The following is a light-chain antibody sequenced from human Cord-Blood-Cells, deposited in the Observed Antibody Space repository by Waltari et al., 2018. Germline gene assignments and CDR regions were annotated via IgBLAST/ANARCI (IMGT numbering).Light chain of an antibody. CDR3: TQSIQLPGTAYYT. Sequence: DIVMTQTPLSLSVTPGQPASLSSKFSQSLLHSDGKTHFYWYLLKPGPPPQLLIYEVSHRFSGVPDRFSGSGSGTAFTLKISRVEAEDVGVYYCTQSIQLPGTAYYTFGQRTKLEIK. CDR2: EVS. CDR1: QSLLHSDGKTH. V-gene: IGKV2D-29*01. J-gene: IGKJ2*01.